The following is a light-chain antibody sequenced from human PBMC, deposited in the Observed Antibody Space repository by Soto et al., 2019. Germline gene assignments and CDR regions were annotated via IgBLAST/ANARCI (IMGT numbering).Light chain of an antibody. CDR2: EVS. J-gene: IGLJ1*01. CDR3: SSYTGSSTYV. V-gene: IGLV2-14*01. Sequence: QSALTQPASVSGSPGQSITISCSGTSSDIGAYDHVAWFQQFPGKTPKLVIYEVSNRPSGVSHRFSGTKSGNTASLTISGLQAEDEADYYCSSYTGSSTYVFGSGTKVTVL. CDR1: SSDIGAYDH.